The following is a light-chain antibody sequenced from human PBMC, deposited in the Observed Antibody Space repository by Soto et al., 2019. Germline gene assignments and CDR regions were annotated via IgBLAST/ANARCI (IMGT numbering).Light chain of an antibody. V-gene: IGKV4-1*01. CDR2: WAS. CDR1: QSVLYSSNNKNY. CDR3: QQYYSTRLT. Sequence: DIVMTQSPDSLAVSLGERATINCKSSQSVLYSSNNKNYLAWYQQKPGQPPKLLIYWASTRASGVPDRFSGSGSGTDFTLTISSLQAEDVAVYYCQQYYSTRLTFGGGTKVEIK. J-gene: IGKJ4*01.